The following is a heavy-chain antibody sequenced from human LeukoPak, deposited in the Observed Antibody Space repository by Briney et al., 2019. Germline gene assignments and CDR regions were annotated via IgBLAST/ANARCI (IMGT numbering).Heavy chain of an antibody. J-gene: IGHJ4*02. CDR3: AKGTERYSKNFDY. Sequence: GGSLRLSCAASGFTFSSYGMSWVRQAPGKGVEWVSAISGSGGSTFYADSVKGRFTISRDNSKNTLYLQMNSLRVEDTAVYYCAKGTERYSKNFDYWGQGILVSVSS. CDR2: ISGSGGST. D-gene: IGHD3-9*01. CDR1: GFTFSSYG. V-gene: IGHV3-23*01.